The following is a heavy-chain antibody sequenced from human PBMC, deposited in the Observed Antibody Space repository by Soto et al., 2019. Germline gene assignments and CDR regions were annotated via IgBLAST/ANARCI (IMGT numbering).Heavy chain of an antibody. CDR3: ARRPWSGYKYYYYYGLDV. Sequence: SSETLSLTCAVYGGSFSGYYWSWIRQPPGKGLEWIGEINHSGSTNYNPSLKSRVTISVDTSKNQFSLKLSSVTAADTAVYYCARRPWSGYKYYYYYGLDVWGQGTTVTVSS. J-gene: IGHJ6*02. CDR2: INHSGST. V-gene: IGHV4-34*01. CDR1: GGSFSGYY. D-gene: IGHD3-3*01.